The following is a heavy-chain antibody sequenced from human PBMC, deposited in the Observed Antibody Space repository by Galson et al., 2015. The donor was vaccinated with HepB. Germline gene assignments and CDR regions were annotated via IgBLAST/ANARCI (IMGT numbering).Heavy chain of an antibody. CDR3: ATVAGFRYLDY. CDR1: GFNFNYYA. Sequence: SLRLSCAASGFNFNYYAMHWVRQAPGMGLEYISGITNNGVGTNYADSVKGRFTISRDNSKKSLNLQMNSLRAEDTALYYCATVAGFRYLDYWGQGILVTVSS. D-gene: IGHD2/OR15-2a*01. J-gene: IGHJ4*02. CDR2: ITNNGVGT. V-gene: IGHV3-64*04.